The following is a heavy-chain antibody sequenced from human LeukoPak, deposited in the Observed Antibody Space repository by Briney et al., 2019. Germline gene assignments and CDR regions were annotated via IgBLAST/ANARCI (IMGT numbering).Heavy chain of an antibody. CDR1: EFTFSSYA. CDR2: ISGSGGST. V-gene: IGHV3-23*01. Sequence: GGSLRLSCAASEFTFSSYAMSWVRQAPGKGLEWVSAISGSGGSTYYADSVKGRFTISRDNSKNTLYLQMNSLRAEATAVYYCAKGVRLTTGTTWDWFDPGGQGTLVTVSA. J-gene: IGHJ5*02. CDR3: AKGVRLTTGTTWDWFDP. D-gene: IGHD1-1*01.